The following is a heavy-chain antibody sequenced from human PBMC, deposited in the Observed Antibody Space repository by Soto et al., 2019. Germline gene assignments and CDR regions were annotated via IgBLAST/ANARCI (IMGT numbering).Heavy chain of an antibody. D-gene: IGHD3-3*01. CDR2: ISYDGSNK. Sequence: QVQLVESGGGVVQPGRSLRLSCAASGFTFSSYGMHWVRQAPGKGLEWVALISYDGSNKYYADSVKGRFTISRDNSKNTLYLQMNSLRAEDTAVYYCAKDSLHLYDFGADYSHFDYWGQGTLVTVSS. J-gene: IGHJ4*02. V-gene: IGHV3-30*18. CDR1: GFTFSSYG. CDR3: AKDSLHLYDFGADYSHFDY.